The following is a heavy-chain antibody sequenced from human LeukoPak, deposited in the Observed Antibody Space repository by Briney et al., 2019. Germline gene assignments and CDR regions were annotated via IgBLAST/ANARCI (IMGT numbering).Heavy chain of an antibody. CDR3: ATGPPSSSVDY. D-gene: IGHD6-6*01. CDR2: INHSGST. J-gene: IGHJ4*02. Sequence: SETLSLTCAVYGGSFSGYYWSWIRQPPGKGLEWIGEINHSGSTNYNPSLKSRVTISVDTSKNQSSLKLSSVTAADTAVYYCATGPPSSSVDYWGQGTLVTVSS. V-gene: IGHV4-34*01. CDR1: GGSFSGYY.